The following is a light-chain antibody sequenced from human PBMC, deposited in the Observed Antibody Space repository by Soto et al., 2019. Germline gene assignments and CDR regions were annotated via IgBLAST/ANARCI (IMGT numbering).Light chain of an antibody. V-gene: IGLV2-23*02. J-gene: IGLJ1*01. CDR2: EVS. Sequence: QSALTQPVSVSGSPGQSITISCTGTSSDVGSYSLVSWYQQHPGKAPKLMIYEVSKRPSGVSNRFSGSKSGNTASLTISGLQAEDEGDYYCCSYAGSSTLYVFGSGTKLTVL. CDR3: CSYAGSSTLYV. CDR1: SSDVGSYSL.